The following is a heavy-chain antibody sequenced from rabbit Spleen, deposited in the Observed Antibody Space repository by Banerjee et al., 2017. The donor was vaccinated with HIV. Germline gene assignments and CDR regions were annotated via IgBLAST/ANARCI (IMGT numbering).Heavy chain of an antibody. D-gene: IGHD1-1*01. Sequence: QEQRVESGGGLIKPGGGGKLACKEAGCDFSNNGGSWDRLAPGKGLEWIGYIDGVFGTKYYARWVNGRFTISTHYAHHALYLHFPRLTASDSATYFCVRGASSSGYYSLWGPGTLVTVS. J-gene: IGHJ4*01. CDR1: GCDFSNNG. CDR3: VRGASSSGYYSL. CDR2: IDGVFGTK. V-gene: IGHV1S47*01.